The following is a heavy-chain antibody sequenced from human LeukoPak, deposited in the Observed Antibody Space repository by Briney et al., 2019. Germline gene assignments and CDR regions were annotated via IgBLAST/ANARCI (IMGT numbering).Heavy chain of an antibody. V-gene: IGHV5-51*01. J-gene: IGHJ4*02. Sequence: GESLKISCKGSGYSFTSYWIGWVRQMPGKGLEWMGIIYPGDSDTRYSPSFQGQVTISADKSITTAYLQWSGLKASDTAIYYCTRRGDWAFEYWGQGTLVTVSS. CDR1: GYSFTSYW. D-gene: IGHD2-21*02. CDR3: TRRGDWAFEY. CDR2: IYPGDSDT.